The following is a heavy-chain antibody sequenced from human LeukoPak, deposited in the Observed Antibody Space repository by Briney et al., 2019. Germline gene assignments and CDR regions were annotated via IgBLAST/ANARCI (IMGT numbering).Heavy chain of an antibody. J-gene: IGHJ4*02. CDR2: IYSGGST. Sequence: GGSLRLSCAASGFTVSSNYMSWVRQAPGKGLEWVSVIYSGGSTDYADSVKGRFTISRDNSKNTLYLQMNSLRAEDTAVYYCAKDPLVNSQEYFDYWGQGTLVTVSS. D-gene: IGHD2/OR15-2a*01. CDR1: GFTVSSNY. V-gene: IGHV3-53*01. CDR3: AKDPLVNSQEYFDY.